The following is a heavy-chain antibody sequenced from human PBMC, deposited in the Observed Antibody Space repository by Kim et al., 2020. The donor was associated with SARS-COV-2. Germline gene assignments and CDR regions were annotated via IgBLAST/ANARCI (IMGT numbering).Heavy chain of an antibody. CDR1: AGSKSSHY. D-gene: IGHD7-27*01. V-gene: IGHV4-59*11. CDR2: IYYGGNT. Sequence: SETLSLTCSVSAGSKSSHYWSWIRQSPGKGLEWIGYIYYGGNTDYNTSLKSRVTMSMDTSKNQLSLKLSSVTAADTPGYYCARTGEGCYFDSGGQATLVT. J-gene: IGHJ4*02. CDR3: ARTGEGCYFDS.